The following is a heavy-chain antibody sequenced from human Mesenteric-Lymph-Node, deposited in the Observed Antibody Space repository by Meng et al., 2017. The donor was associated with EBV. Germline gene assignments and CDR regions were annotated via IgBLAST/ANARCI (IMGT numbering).Heavy chain of an antibody. Sequence: QMQLKQWGAGLLKPSETLSLPCAFYGGSFSNHYWSWIRQPPGKGLEWIGEINHSGSTSYNPSLKSRVTISVDTAKNQFSLKMSSVTAADTAVYYCARLIVGSLSTFDYWGQGALVTVSS. CDR2: INHSGST. CDR1: GGSFSNHY. D-gene: IGHD1-26*01. J-gene: IGHJ4*02. CDR3: ARLIVGSLSTFDY. V-gene: IGHV4-34*01.